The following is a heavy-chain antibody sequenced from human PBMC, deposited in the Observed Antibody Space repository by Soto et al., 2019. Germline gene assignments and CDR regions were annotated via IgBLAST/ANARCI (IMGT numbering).Heavy chain of an antibody. V-gene: IGHV3-30*04. Sequence: QEQLVESGGGVVQPGRSLRLSCAASGFTLSTYAMHWVRQTPGKGLEWVAVISYDGTNKYYAESVKGRFTISRENSKSTLYLQMNSLRPEDTAVYSCSSALVEAGYFDYWGQGTLVTVSS. CDR1: GFTLSTYA. J-gene: IGHJ4*02. CDR2: ISYDGTNK. CDR3: SSALVEAGYFDY. D-gene: IGHD6-19*01.